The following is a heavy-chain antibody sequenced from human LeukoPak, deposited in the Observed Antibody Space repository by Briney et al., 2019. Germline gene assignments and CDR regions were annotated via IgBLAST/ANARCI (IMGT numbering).Heavy chain of an antibody. Sequence: ASVTVSCKASGYTFTGYYMHWVRQAPGQGLEWMGWISAYNGNTNYARKLQGRVTMTTDTSTSTAYMELRSLRSDDTAVYYCARDLDDIVVAPAAYGMDVWGQGTTVTVSS. D-gene: IGHD2-2*01. CDR2: ISAYNGNT. J-gene: IGHJ6*01. V-gene: IGHV1-18*04. CDR3: ARDLDDIVVAPAAYGMDV. CDR1: GYTFTGYY.